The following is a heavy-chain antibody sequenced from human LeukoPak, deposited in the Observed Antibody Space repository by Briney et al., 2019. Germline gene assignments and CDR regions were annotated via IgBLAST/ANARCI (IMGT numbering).Heavy chain of an antibody. CDR3: ASGRGYSGSFFYYFDS. J-gene: IGHJ4*02. D-gene: IGHD1-26*01. Sequence: SETLSLTCTVSGGSISSYYWSWIRQPPGKGLEWIGYTSYSGSTNYNPSLKSRITISIDTSKNQFFLKFSSVTAADTAVYFCASGRGYSGSFFYYFDSWGQGTLATVSS. CDR1: GGSISSYY. V-gene: IGHV4-59*01. CDR2: TSYSGST.